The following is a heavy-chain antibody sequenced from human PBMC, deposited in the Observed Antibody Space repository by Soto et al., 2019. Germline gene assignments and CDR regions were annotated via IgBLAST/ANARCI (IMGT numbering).Heavy chain of an antibody. Sequence: SVKVSCKASGGTFSSYAISWVRQAPGQGLGWMGGIIPIFGTANYAQKFQDRVTITADKSTSTAYMELSSLRSEDTAVYYCARESGSGSYPPRFDYWGQGTLVTVSS. CDR2: IIPIFGTA. V-gene: IGHV1-69*06. CDR3: ARESGSGSYPPRFDY. D-gene: IGHD3-10*01. CDR1: GGTFSSYA. J-gene: IGHJ4*02.